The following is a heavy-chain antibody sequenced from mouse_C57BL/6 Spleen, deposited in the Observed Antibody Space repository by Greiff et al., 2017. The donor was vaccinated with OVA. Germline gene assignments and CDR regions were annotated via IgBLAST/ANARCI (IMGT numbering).Heavy chain of an antibody. D-gene: IGHD6-1*01. J-gene: IGHJ2*01. CDR3: TRAGASYYFDY. CDR1: GFTFSSYA. CDR2: ISSGGDYI. Sequence: EVQGVESGEGLVKPGGSLKLSCAASGFTFSSYAMSWVRQTPEKRLEWVAYISSGGDYIYYADTVKGRFTISRDNARNTLYLQMSSLKSEDTAMYYCTRAGASYYFDYWGQGTTLTVSS. V-gene: IGHV5-9-1*02.